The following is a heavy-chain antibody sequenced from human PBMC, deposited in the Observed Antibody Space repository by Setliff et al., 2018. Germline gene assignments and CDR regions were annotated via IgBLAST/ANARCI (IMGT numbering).Heavy chain of an antibody. CDR2: IYTGEADT. V-gene: IGHV3-23*03. CDR3: AREMGSSGSYAGLES. D-gene: IGHD1-26*01. J-gene: IGHJ4*02. CDR1: GFTFSNFA. Sequence: PGGSLRLSCAASGFTFSNFAMSWVRQAPGKGLEWVSVIYTGEADTLYADSVKGRFFTSRDSSTNTLYLQMSSLRVDDTAVYYCAREMGSSGSYAGLESWGQGTPVTVSS.